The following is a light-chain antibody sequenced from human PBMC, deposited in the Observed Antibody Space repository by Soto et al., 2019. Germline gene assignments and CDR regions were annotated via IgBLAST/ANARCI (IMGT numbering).Light chain of an antibody. CDR3: QQYGSSQT. J-gene: IGKJ1*01. V-gene: IGKV3-20*01. Sequence: IVLTRSPGTLSLSPVERSTLSCRASQSVSSSYLAWYQQKPGQAPRLLIYGASSRATGIPDRFSGSGSGTDFTLTISRLEPEDFAVYYCQQYGSSQTFGQGTKVYIK. CDR2: GAS. CDR1: QSVSSSY.